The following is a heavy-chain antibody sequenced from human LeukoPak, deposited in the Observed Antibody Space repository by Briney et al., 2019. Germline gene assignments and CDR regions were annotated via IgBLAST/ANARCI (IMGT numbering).Heavy chain of an antibody. CDR1: GFTFSSYG. V-gene: IGHV3-30*18. CDR2: ISYDGSNK. D-gene: IGHD5-12*01. Sequence: GGSLRLSCAASGFTFSSYGMHWVRQAPGKGLEWVAVISYDGSNKYYADSVKGRFTTSRDNSKNTLYLQMNSLRAEDTAVYYCAKGFPYDSNRRAPYWGQGTLVTVSS. J-gene: IGHJ4*02. CDR3: AKGFPYDSNRRAPY.